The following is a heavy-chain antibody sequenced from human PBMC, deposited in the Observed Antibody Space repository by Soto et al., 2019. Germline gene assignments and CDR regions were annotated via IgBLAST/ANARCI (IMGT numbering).Heavy chain of an antibody. Sequence: SETLSLTCAVYGGYFSGYFWSWIRQPPGKGLEWIGEIFHGGSTNYSPALKSIVTISVDTSKDQFSLELSSVTAADTAVYYCARPHYDSNTFYYFFDYLGQGTLVTVS. V-gene: IGHV4-34*12. CDR2: IFHGGST. CDR1: GGYFSGYF. J-gene: IGHJ4*02. CDR3: ARPHYDSNTFYYFFDY. D-gene: IGHD3-22*01.